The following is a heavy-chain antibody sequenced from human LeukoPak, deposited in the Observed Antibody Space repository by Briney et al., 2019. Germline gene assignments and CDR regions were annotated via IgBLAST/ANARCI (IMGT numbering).Heavy chain of an antibody. D-gene: IGHD3-3*01. CDR3: ARFQSWIFGVVTDYFDY. V-gene: IGHV4-34*01. CDR1: GGSFSGYY. Sequence: SETLSLTCAVYGGSFSGYYWTWIRQPPGKGLEWLGEINHGGTTNYNPSLKSRVTISVDTSKNQFSLKLNSVTAADTAVYYCARFQSWIFGVVTDYFDYWGQGTLVTVSS. CDR2: INHGGTT. J-gene: IGHJ4*02.